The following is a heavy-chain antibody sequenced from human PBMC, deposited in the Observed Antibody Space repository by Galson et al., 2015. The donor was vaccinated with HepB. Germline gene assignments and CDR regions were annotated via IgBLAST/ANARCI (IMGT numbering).Heavy chain of an antibody. CDR2: ISDDGSNK. D-gene: IGHD2-21*01. CDR1: GFASSSYA. J-gene: IGHJ4*02. Sequence: SLRLSCAVSGFASSSYAMHWVRQAPGKGLEWVAVISDDGSNKYYADSVKGRFTISRDNSKNTLYLQMISLRAEDTALYYCARDGVRGRAYCGGDCYSRDFDSWGQGTLVTVSS. V-gene: IGHV3-30-3*01. CDR3: ARDGVRGRAYCGGDCYSRDFDS.